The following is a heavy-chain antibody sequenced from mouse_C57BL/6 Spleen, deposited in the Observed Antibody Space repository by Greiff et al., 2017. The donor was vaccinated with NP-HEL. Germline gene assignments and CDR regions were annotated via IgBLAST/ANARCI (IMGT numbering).Heavy chain of an antibody. V-gene: IGHV1-9*01. CDR2: ILPGSGST. CDR1: GYTFTGYW. Sequence: VQLQQSGAELMKPGASVKLSCKATGYTFTGYWIEWVKQRPGHGLEWIGEILPGSGSTNYNEKFKGKATFTADTSSNTAYMQLSSLTTEDSAIYYCASQPNYYSNYRFAYWGQGTLVTVSA. J-gene: IGHJ3*01. D-gene: IGHD2-5*01. CDR3: ASQPNYYSNYRFAY.